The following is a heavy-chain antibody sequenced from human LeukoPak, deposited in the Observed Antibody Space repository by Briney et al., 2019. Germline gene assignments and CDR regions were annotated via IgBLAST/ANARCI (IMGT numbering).Heavy chain of an antibody. CDR2: IYYSGST. V-gene: IGHV4-39*01. J-gene: IGHJ5*02. D-gene: IGHD3-22*01. CDR3: ARVNYYDSSGPEWFDP. Sequence: SETLSLTCTVSGGSISSSSYYWGWIRQPPGKGLEWIVSIYYSGSTYHNPSLKSRVTISVDTSKNQFSLKLSSVTAADTAVYYCARVNYYDSSGPEWFDPWGQGTLVTVSS. CDR1: GGSISSSSYY.